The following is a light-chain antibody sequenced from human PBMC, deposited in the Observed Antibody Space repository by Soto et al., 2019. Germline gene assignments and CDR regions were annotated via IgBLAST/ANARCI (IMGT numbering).Light chain of an antibody. CDR3: SSYTTSNTRQIV. CDR2: DVS. V-gene: IGLV2-14*03. J-gene: IGLJ1*01. CDR1: SSDVGGYNY. Sequence: QSALTRPASVSGSPGQSITISCTGTSSDVGGYNYVSWYQHHPGKAPKLLIYDVSNRPSGISNRFSGPKSDNTASLTISGLQPEDEADYYCSSYTTSNTRQIVFGTGTKVTVL.